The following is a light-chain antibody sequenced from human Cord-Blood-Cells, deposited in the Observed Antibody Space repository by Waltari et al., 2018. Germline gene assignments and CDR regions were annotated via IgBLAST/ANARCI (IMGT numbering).Light chain of an antibody. CDR2: AAS. Sequence: DIQMTQSPSSLSASVGDRVTITCRPSQSISSYLNWYQQKPGKAPKLLIYAASSLQSGVPSRFGGSGAGTDFTLTISSLQPEDFATYYCQQSYSTPCTFGPGTKVDIK. CDR3: QQSYSTPCT. V-gene: IGKV1-39*01. CDR1: QSISSY. J-gene: IGKJ3*01.